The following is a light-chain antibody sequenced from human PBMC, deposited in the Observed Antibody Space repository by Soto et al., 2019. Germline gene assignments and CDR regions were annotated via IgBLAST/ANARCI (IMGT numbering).Light chain of an antibody. J-gene: IGKJ5*01. CDR3: QQYDILPIT. Sequence: EIQMTQSTSSLFSSVWDRVTTTCQATQDINIYLNWYQQKPGKAPNLLIYDASNLEIGVPSRFSGSGSGTHFTFTISSLQTEDIGTYYCQQYDILPITFGRGTRLEIK. CDR2: DAS. V-gene: IGKV1-33*01. CDR1: QDINIY.